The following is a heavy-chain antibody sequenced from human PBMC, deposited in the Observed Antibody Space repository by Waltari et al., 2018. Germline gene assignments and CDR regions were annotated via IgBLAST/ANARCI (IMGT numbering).Heavy chain of an antibody. D-gene: IGHD6-13*01. CDR3: ARVPSSSWSRHVDY. V-gene: IGHV3-30-3*01. Sequence: QVQLVESGGGVVQPGRSLRLSCAASGFTFSSYAMHWVRQAPGKGLEWVAVISYDGSNKYYADSGKGRFTISRDNAKNSLYLQMNSLRAEDTAVYYCARVPSSSWSRHVDYWGQGTLVTVSS. J-gene: IGHJ4*02. CDR1: GFTFSSYA. CDR2: ISYDGSNK.